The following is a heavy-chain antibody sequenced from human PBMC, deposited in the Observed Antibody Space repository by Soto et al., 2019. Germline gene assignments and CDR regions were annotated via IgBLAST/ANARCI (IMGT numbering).Heavy chain of an antibody. Sequence: QVQLVESGGGVVQPGRSLGLSCAASGFTFNNYGMHWVRQAPGKGLEWVAAISYDGINKYYVDSVKGRFTISRDNSKNTLYVQMNSLRAEDTALYYCARSPQPTRGIHWYFDLWGRGILVTVSS. CDR3: ARSPQPTRGIHWYFDL. J-gene: IGHJ2*01. CDR2: ISYDGINK. CDR1: GFTFNNYG. V-gene: IGHV3-30*03. D-gene: IGHD1-26*01.